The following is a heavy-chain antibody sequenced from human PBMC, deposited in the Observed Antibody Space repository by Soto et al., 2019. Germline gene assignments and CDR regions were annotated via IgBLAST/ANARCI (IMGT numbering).Heavy chain of an antibody. CDR1: GGSITSTIDY. CDR3: ARRGSASWRNWFDS. V-gene: IGHV4-39*01. Sequence: SETLSLTCSASGGSITSTIDYWGWIRQSPGKGLEWIGNIYYDGSTFYNPSLKSRVTISVDTSKRQFSLRVSSVTAADTAVYYCARRGSASWRNWFDSWGQGTLVTVSS. D-gene: IGHD2-2*01. CDR2: IYYDGST. J-gene: IGHJ5*01.